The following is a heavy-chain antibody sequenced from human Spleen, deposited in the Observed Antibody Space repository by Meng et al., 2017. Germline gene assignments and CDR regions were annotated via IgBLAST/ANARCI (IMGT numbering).Heavy chain of an antibody. D-gene: IGHD7-27*01. CDR2: ISSSGPTI. CDR3: AAELGIAHNWYFDL. CDR1: GLTFSTYE. V-gene: IGHV3-48*03. J-gene: IGHJ2*01. Sequence: GESLKISCAASGLTFSTYEMSWIRPSPGKGLEWISHISSSGPTIYYADSVRGRFTISRDNAKNSLYLQMNSLRAEDTAVYYCAAELGIAHNWYFDLWGRGTLVTVSS.